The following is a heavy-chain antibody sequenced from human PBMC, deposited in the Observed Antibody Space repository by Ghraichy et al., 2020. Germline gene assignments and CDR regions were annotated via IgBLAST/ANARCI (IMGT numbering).Heavy chain of an antibody. V-gene: IGHV4-4*02. J-gene: IGHJ4*02. Sequence: SETLSLTCAVSGGSISSSNWWSWVRQPPGKGLEWIGEIYHSGSTNYNPSLKSRVTISVDKSKNQFSLKLSSVTAADTTVYYCARDGTSSSGTAYWGQGTLVTVSS. D-gene: IGHD6-13*01. CDR1: GGSISSSNW. CDR3: ARDGTSSSGTAY. CDR2: IYHSGST.